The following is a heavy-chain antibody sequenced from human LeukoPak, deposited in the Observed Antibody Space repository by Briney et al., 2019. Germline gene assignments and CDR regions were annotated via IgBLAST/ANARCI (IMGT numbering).Heavy chain of an antibody. CDR1: RFTFSTYW. CDR3: ARDGTGSYVTYYYYMDV. D-gene: IGHD1-1*01. Sequence: GGSLRLSCAASRFTFSTYWMHWVRQAPGKGLVWVSRINSDGSSTGYADSVKGRFTISRDNAKNTLYLQMNSLRAEDTAVYYCARDGTGSYVTYYYYMDVWGKGTTVTVSS. CDR2: INSDGSST. V-gene: IGHV3-74*01. J-gene: IGHJ6*03.